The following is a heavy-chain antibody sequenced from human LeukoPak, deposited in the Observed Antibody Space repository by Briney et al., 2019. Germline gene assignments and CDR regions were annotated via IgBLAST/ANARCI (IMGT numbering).Heavy chain of an antibody. CDR3: ARDRGSYYYGMDV. V-gene: IGHV1-18*01. CDR1: GYTITSYG. CDR2: ISAYNGNT. J-gene: IGHJ6*02. Sequence: ASVKVSCKASGYTITSYGISWVRQAPGQGLEWMGWISAYNGNTNYAQKLQGRVTMTTDTSTGTAYMELRSLRSDDTAVYYCARDRGSYYYGMDVWGQGTTVTVSS. D-gene: IGHD3-16*01.